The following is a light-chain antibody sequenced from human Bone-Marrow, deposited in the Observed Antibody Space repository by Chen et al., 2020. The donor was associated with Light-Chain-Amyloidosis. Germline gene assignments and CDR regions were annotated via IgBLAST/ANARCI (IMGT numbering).Light chain of an antibody. CDR2: EVS. J-gene: IGLJ1*01. V-gene: IGLV2-23*02. CDR1: SSDVGSYNL. Sequence: QSALTQPASVSGSPGQSITISCTGTSSDVGSYNLVSWYQQHPGKAPKLMIYEVSKRPSGVSNRFSGSKSGNTASLTISGLQAEDEAHYYCCSYAGSSSYVFGTGTKATVL. CDR3: CSYAGSSSYV.